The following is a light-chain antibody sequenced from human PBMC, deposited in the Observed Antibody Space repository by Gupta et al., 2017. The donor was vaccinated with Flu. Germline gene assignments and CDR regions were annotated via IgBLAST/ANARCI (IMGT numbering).Light chain of an antibody. J-gene: IGLJ3*02. V-gene: IGLV8-61*01. Sequence: TVTLTCGLNSGAVSSNYYPSWYQQTPGQAPRTLIYNTNTRSSGVPDRFSGSILGDKAALTITGAQADDECDYYCVLYLSSGSWVFGGGTKLTVL. CDR3: VLYLSSGSWV. CDR2: NTN. CDR1: SGAVSSNYY.